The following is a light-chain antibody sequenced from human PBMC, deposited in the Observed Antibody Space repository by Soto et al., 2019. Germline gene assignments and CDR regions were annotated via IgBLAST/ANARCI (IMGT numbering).Light chain of an antibody. Sequence: QSALTQPASVSGSPGQSITISCTGTSSDVGGYNYVSWYQQHPGKAPKLMIYEVSNRPSGVSNRFSGSKSGSTASLTISGLQAEDEADYYCSSYRSSNTPYVFGTGTKLTVL. V-gene: IGLV2-14*01. CDR2: EVS. CDR3: SSYRSSNTPYV. J-gene: IGLJ1*01. CDR1: SSDVGGYNY.